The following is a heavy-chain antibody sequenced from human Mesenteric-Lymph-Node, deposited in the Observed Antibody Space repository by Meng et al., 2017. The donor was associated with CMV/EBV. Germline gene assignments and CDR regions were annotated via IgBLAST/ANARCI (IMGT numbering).Heavy chain of an antibody. CDR1: GFTFSSYD. CDR2: IRSDGSNK. V-gene: IGHV3-30*02. CDR3: ARDGGYCSSTSCLFQYYYGMDV. Sequence: SCAASGFTFSSYDIHWVRQAPGKGLEWVAFIRSDGSNKYYADSVKGRFTISRDNSKNTLYLQMNSLRAEDTAVYYCARDGGYCSSTSCLFQYYYGMDVWGQGTMVTVSS. D-gene: IGHD2-2*01. J-gene: IGHJ6*02.